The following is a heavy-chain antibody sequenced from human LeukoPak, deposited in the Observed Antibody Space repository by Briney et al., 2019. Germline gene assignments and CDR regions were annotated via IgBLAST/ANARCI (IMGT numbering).Heavy chain of an antibody. CDR2: ISWNSVSI. CDR3: AKDIGSTSWYLGN. Sequence: SLRLSCAASGFTFDDYAMHWVRQAPGKGLEWVSGISWNSVSIAYADSVKGRFTISRDNAKNSLYLEMNSLRTDDTALYYCAKDIGSTSWYLGNWGQGTLVTVSS. V-gene: IGHV3-9*01. D-gene: IGHD2-2*01. CDR1: GFTFDDYA. J-gene: IGHJ4*02.